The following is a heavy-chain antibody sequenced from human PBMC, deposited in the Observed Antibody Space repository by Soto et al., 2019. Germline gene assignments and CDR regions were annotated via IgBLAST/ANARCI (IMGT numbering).Heavy chain of an antibody. CDR3: ARVRVPKPRGMDV. CDR1: GFTFSSYA. V-gene: IGHV3-30-3*01. Sequence: GSLRLSCAASGFTFSSYAMHWVRQAPGKGLEWVAVISYDGSNKYYADSVKGRFTISRDNSKNTLYLQMNSLRAEDTAVYYCARVRVPKPRGMDVWGQGTTVTVSS. CDR2: ISYDGSNK. J-gene: IGHJ6*02.